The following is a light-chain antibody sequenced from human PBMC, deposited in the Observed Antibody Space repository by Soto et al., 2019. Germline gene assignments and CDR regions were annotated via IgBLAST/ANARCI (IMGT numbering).Light chain of an antibody. J-gene: IGLJ1*01. CDR2: AHI. Sequence: QSFLTQPPSASGTPGRRVTISCSGRRSNVGTNLVNWYQQLPGTAPKLLIYAHIQRPSGVPDRFSGSTSGTSASLAISGLQSEDEADYYCAVWDDGLNGYVFGTGTKVTV. V-gene: IGLV1-44*01. CDR3: AVWDDGLNGYV. CDR1: RSNVGTNL.